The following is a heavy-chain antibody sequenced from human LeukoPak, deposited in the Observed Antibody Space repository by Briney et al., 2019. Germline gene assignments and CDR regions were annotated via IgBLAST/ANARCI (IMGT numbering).Heavy chain of an antibody. V-gene: IGHV1-18*01. D-gene: IGHD2-2*02. J-gene: IGHJ3*02. Sequence: ASVKVSCKASGYTFTSYGISWVRQAPGQGLEWMGWISAYNGNTNYAQKLQGRVTMTTDTSTNTAYMELRSLRSDDTAVYYCARPSYCSSTSCYSQVAFDIWGQGTMVTVSS. CDR3: ARPSYCSSTSCYSQVAFDI. CDR1: GYTFTSYG. CDR2: ISAYNGNT.